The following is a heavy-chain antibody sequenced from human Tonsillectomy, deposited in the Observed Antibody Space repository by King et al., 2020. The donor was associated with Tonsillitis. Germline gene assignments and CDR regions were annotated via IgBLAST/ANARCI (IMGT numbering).Heavy chain of an antibody. CDR2: ISWADDN. CDR3: AHSIRAWPKYYFDY. Sequence: TLKESGPTLVKPTQTLTLTCTFSGFSLRTSGLGVGWIRQPPGKALEGLAPISWADDNLYSPSLKRRLTIAKDTSKNQVVLTMTNMDPVDTATYYCAHSIRAWPKYYFDYWGQGTLVTVSS. J-gene: IGHJ4*02. CDR1: GFSLRTSGLG. V-gene: IGHV2-5*02.